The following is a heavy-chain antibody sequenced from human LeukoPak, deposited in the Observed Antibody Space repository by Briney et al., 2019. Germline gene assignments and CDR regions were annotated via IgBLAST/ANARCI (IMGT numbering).Heavy chain of an antibody. J-gene: IGHJ3*02. Sequence: ASVKVSFKASGYTFTCYYMHWVRQAPGQGLEWMGRINPNSGGTNYAQKFQGRVTTTRDTSISTAYMELSRLRSDDTAVYYCASLVLGSGYYRDAFDIWGQGTMVTVSS. CDR1: GYTFTCYY. CDR2: INPNSGGT. CDR3: ASLVLGSGYYRDAFDI. D-gene: IGHD3-22*01. V-gene: IGHV1-2*06.